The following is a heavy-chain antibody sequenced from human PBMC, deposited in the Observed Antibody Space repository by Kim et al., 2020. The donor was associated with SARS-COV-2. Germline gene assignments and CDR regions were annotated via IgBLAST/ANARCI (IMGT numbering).Heavy chain of an antibody. D-gene: IGHD2-2*01. Sequence: ASVKVSCKASGYTFTSYAMHWVRQAPGQRLEWMGWINAGNGNTKYSQKFQGRVTITRDTSASTAYMELSSLRSEDTAVYYCARGGCSSTSCSRGVYFDYWGQGTLVTVSS. V-gene: IGHV1-3*01. CDR2: INAGNGNT. CDR3: ARGGCSSTSCSRGVYFDY. CDR1: GYTFTSYA. J-gene: IGHJ4*02.